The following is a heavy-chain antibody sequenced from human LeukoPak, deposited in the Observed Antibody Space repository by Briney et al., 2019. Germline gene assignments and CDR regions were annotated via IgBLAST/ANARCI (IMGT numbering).Heavy chain of an antibody. CDR1: GGTFSSYA. Sequence: ASVKVSCKASGGTFSSYAISWVRQAPGQGLEWMGIINPSGGSTSYAQKFQGRVTMTRDTSTSTVYMELSSLRSEDTAVYYCARDLEVPAAISYGMDVWGQGTTVTVSS. J-gene: IGHJ6*02. CDR3: ARDLEVPAAISYGMDV. D-gene: IGHD2-2*02. CDR2: INPSGGST. V-gene: IGHV1-46*01.